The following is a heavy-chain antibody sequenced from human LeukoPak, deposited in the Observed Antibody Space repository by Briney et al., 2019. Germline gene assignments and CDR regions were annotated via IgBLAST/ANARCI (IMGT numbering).Heavy chain of an antibody. D-gene: IGHD2-15*01. V-gene: IGHV1-69*06. Sequence: ASVKVSCKASGYTFTSYGISWVRQAPGQGLEWMGGIIPIFGTANYAQKFQGRVTITADKSTSTAYMELSSLRSEDTAVYYCASALGYCSGGSCYLPRRTFDYWGQGTLVTVSS. CDR1: GYTFTSYG. CDR2: IIPIFGTA. J-gene: IGHJ4*02. CDR3: ASALGYCSGGSCYLPRRTFDY.